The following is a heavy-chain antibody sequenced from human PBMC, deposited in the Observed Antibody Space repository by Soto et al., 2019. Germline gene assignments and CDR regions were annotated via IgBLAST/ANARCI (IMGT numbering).Heavy chain of an antibody. CDR2: INPSGGST. CDR1: GYTFTSYY. Sequence: QVQLVQSGAEVKKPGASVKVSCKASGYTFTSYYMHWVRQAPGQGLEWMGIINPSGGSTSYAQKFQGRVTMTRDTSTSTVYMELSSLRSEDTAVYYCARLPAAGIPHRTDDYWGQGTLVTVSS. CDR3: ARLPAAGIPHRTDDY. V-gene: IGHV1-46*01. J-gene: IGHJ4*02. D-gene: IGHD6-13*01.